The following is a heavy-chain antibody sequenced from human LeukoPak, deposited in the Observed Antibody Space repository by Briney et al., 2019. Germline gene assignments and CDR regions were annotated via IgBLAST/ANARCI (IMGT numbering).Heavy chain of an antibody. J-gene: IGHJ4*02. CDR3: AKLRTTMVTPLNYFDY. V-gene: IGHV3-23*01. D-gene: IGHD4-23*01. Sequence: PGGSLRLSCAASGFTFSSYAMSWVRQAPGKGLEWVSAISGSGGSTYYADSVKGRFTISRDNSKNTLYLQMNSLRAEDTAVYYCAKLRTTMVTPLNYFDYWGQGTLVTVSS. CDR1: GFTFSSYA. CDR2: ISGSGGST.